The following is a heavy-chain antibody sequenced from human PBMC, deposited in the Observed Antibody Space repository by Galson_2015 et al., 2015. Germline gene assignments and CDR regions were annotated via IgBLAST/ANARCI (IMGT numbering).Heavy chain of an antibody. V-gene: IGHV3-11*01. Sequence: SLRLSCASSGFRFNDYFMSWIRQAPGKGLEWISYVDSSGTTTYYADSVKGRFTISRDNARNSLFLQMNSLRAEDTALYYCASSLVAGRENNAFDVWGQGTMVTVSS. CDR1: GFRFNDYF. J-gene: IGHJ3*01. CDR2: VDSSGTTT. CDR3: ASSLVAGRENNAFDV. D-gene: IGHD3-10*01.